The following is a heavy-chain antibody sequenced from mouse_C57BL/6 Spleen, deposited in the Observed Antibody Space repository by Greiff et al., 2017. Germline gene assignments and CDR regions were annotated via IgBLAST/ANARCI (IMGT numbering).Heavy chain of an antibody. CDR2: IDPSDSET. J-gene: IGHJ2*01. CDR3: ARDPLGY. V-gene: IGHV1-52*01. Sequence: QVHVKQPGAELVRPGSSVKLSCKASGYTFTSYWMHWVKQRPIQGLEWIGNIDPSDSETHYNQKFKDKATLTVDKSSSTAYMQLSSLTSEDSAVYYCARDPLGYWGQGTTLTVSS. CDR1: GYTFTSYW.